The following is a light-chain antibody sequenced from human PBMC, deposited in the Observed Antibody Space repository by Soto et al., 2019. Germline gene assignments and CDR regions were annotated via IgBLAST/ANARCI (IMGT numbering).Light chain of an antibody. V-gene: IGKV3-20*01. J-gene: IGKJ1*01. CDR1: QSVSSSY. Sequence: EIVLTQSPGTLSLSPGERATLSCRASQSVSSSYLAWYQQKPGQAPRLLIYGASSRATGIPDRFSGSRSGTVFTLTISRLEPEDFAVYYCQQYGSSPWTFGQGTKVEIK. CDR3: QQYGSSPWT. CDR2: GAS.